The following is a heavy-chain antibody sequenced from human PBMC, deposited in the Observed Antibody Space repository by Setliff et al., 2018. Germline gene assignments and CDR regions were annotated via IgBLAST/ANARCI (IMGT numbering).Heavy chain of an antibody. V-gene: IGHV3-66*02. CDR1: GFTVSSNF. D-gene: IGHD1-26*01. Sequence: GESLKISCAASGFTVSSNFMAWVRQAPGKGLEWVSVIYTGGTRHFADSVKGRFTISRDDSKNSIYLQMTNVRPEDTAVYYCARGPIGTFWGQGTLVTVSS. J-gene: IGHJ4*02. CDR2: IYTGGTR. CDR3: ARGPIGTF.